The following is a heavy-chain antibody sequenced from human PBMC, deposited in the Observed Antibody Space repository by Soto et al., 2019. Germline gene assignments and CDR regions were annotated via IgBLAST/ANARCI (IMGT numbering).Heavy chain of an antibody. CDR1: GLAFSNAW. V-gene: IGHV3-15*07. CDR3: TTRIPVPGSDS. J-gene: IGHJ4*02. Sequence: PGGSLRLSCAASGLAFSNAWMNWVRQAPGKGLEWVGRIKSKIDGGTIDYAAPVKGRFIISRDDSKATVFLQLNSLRTEDTAVYYCTTRIPVPGSDSWGQGTLVTVS. D-gene: IGHD6-19*01. CDR2: IKSKIDGGTI.